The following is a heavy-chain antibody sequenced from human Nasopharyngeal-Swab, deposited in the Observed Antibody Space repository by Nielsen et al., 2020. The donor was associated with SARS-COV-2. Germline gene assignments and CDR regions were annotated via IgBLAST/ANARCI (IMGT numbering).Heavy chain of an antibody. D-gene: IGHD3-10*01. CDR3: AKLVEGSGISDY. V-gene: IGHV3-73*01. CDR1: GFSLIDSA. CDR2: IRSKSYGYET. J-gene: IGHJ4*02. Sequence: LSLTCSASGFSLIDSALHWVRQGSGKGLEWVGRIRSKSYGYETTYAASVRGRFTMSRDNSKNTLYLQMNSLRAEDTAVYYCAKLVEGSGISDYWGQGTLVTVSS.